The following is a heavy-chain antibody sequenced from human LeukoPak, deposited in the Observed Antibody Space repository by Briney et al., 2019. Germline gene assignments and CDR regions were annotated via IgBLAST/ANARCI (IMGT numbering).Heavy chain of an antibody. Sequence: GGSLRLSCAASGFTFSSYWMSWVRQAPGKGLEWVANIKQDGSEKYYVDSVKGRFTISRDNAKNSLYLQMNSLRAEDTAVYYCARDDRYSGSYYGNWGQGTLVTVSS. V-gene: IGHV3-7*01. CDR2: IKQDGSEK. CDR1: GFTFSSYW. CDR3: ARDDRYSGSYYGN. D-gene: IGHD1-26*01. J-gene: IGHJ4*02.